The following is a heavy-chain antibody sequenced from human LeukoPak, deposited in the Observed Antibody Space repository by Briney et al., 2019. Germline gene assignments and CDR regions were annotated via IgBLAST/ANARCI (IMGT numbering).Heavy chain of an antibody. D-gene: IGHD7-27*01. V-gene: IGHV3-21*01. CDR1: GSTFSSYS. J-gene: IGHJ4*02. CDR2: ISSSSSYI. Sequence: GGSLRLSCAASGSTFSSYSMNWVRQAPGKGLEWVSSISSSSSYIYYADSVKGRFTISRDNAKNSLYLQMNSLRAEDTAVYYCARQSTGDYFDYWGQGTLVTVSS. CDR3: ARQSTGDYFDY.